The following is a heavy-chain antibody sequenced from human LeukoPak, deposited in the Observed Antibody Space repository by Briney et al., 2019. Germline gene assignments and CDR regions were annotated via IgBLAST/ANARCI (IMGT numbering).Heavy chain of an antibody. J-gene: IGHJ5*02. Sequence: SETLSLTCTVSGGSISSSSYYWGWIHQPPGKGLEWIGSIYYSGSTYYNPSLKSRVTISVDTSKNQFSLKLSSVTTADTAVYYCAAQTGGNFPWFDPWGQGTLVTVSS. CDR1: GGSISSSSYY. CDR2: IYYSGST. D-gene: IGHD4-23*01. V-gene: IGHV4-39*01. CDR3: AAQTGGNFPWFDP.